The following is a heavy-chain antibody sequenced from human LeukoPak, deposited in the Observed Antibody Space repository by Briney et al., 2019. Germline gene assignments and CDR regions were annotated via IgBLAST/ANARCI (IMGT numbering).Heavy chain of an antibody. Sequence: PSETLSLTCTVSGGSISSGGYYWSWIRQRPGKGLEWIGYIYYSGSTYYNPSLKSRVTISVDTSKNQFSLKLSSVTAADTAVYYCARARNDSSGYYLGWIWFDPWGQGTLVTVSS. CDR3: ARARNDSSGYYLGWIWFDP. D-gene: IGHD3-22*01. J-gene: IGHJ5*02. V-gene: IGHV4-31*03. CDR1: GGSISSGGYY. CDR2: IYYSGST.